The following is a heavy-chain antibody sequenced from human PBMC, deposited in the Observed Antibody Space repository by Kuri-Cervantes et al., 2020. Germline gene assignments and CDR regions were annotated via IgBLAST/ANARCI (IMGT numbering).Heavy chain of an antibody. V-gene: IGHV4-34*01. Sequence: ESLKISCAVYGGSFSGYYWSWIRQPPGKGLEWIGEINHSGSTNYNPSLKSRVTIFVDTSKNRFSLKLSSVTAADTAVYYCAREPYYGSGSYYPFDYWGQGTLVTVSS. CDR2: INHSGST. CDR3: AREPYYGSGSYYPFDY. J-gene: IGHJ4*02. D-gene: IGHD3-10*01. CDR1: GGSFSGYY.